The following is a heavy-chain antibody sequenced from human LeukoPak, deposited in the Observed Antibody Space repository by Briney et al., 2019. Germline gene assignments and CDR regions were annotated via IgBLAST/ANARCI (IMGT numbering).Heavy chain of an antibody. J-gene: IGHJ4*02. CDR1: GYSISSGYY. V-gene: IGHV4-38-2*02. D-gene: IGHD5-18*01. CDR3: ARDRGGYSYGSTSFDY. Sequence: TSSETLSLTGTVSGYSISSGYYWGWIRQPPGKALEWIGSIYHSGSTYYNPSLESRVTISVDTPKNQFSLKLSSVTAADTAVYYCARDRGGYSYGSTSFDYWGQGTLVTVSS. CDR2: IYHSGST.